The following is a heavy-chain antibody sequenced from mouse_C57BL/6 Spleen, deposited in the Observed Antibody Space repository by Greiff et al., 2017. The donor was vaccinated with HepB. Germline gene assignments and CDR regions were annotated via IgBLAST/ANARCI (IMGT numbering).Heavy chain of an antibody. CDR1: GFTFSDYG. CDR3: ARDSVPWFSY. J-gene: IGHJ3*01. CDR2: ISSGSSTI. V-gene: IGHV5-17*01. Sequence: EVKLVESGGGLVKPGGSLKLSCAASGFTFSDYGMHWVRQAPEKGLEWVAYISSGSSTIYYADTVKGRFTISRDKAKNTLFLQMTSLRAEDTAMYYCARDSVPWFSYWGQGTLVTVSA.